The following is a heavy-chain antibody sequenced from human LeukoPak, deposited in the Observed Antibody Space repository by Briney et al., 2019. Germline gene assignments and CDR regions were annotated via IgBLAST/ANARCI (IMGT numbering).Heavy chain of an antibody. CDR2: INPNSGGT. J-gene: IGHJ6*03. CDR3: AKAAAGSQHSYYYYYYLDV. CDR1: GHTFTGYY. D-gene: IGHD6-13*01. V-gene: IGHV1-2*02. Sequence: ASVKVSCKASGHTFTGYYMHWVRQAPGQGLEWMGRINPNSGGTNYAQKFQGRVTMTRDTSISTAYMELSRLRSDDTAVYYCAKAAAGSQHSYYYYYYLDVWGTGTTVTISS.